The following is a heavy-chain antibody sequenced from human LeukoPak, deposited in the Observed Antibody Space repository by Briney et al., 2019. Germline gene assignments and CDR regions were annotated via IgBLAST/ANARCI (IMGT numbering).Heavy chain of an antibody. CDR1: GYTFTGYY. Sequence: ASVKVSCKASGYTFTGYYMHWVRQAPGQGLEWMGWINPNSGGTNYAQKFQGRVTLTRDTSISTAYMELSRLRSDDTAVYYCARWATGLYYFDYWGQGTLVTVSS. D-gene: IGHD1-1*01. V-gene: IGHV1-2*02. CDR3: ARWATGLYYFDY. CDR2: INPNSGGT. J-gene: IGHJ4*02.